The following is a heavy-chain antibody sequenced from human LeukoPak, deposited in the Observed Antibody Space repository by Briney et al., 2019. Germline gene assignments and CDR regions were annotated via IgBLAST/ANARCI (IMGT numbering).Heavy chain of an antibody. CDR3: ARVALATMDAFDI. D-gene: IGHD5-24*01. CDR2: ISSSSSYI. Sequence: GGSLRLSCAASGFTFSSYSMNWVRQAPGKGLEWVSSISSSSSYIYYADSVKGRFTISRDNAKNSLYLQMNSPRAEDTAVYYCARVALATMDAFDIWGQGTMVTVSS. CDR1: GFTFSSYS. V-gene: IGHV3-21*01. J-gene: IGHJ3*02.